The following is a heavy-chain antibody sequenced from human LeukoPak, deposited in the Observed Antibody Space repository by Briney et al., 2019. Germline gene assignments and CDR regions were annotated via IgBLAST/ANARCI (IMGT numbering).Heavy chain of an antibody. D-gene: IGHD4-23*01. CDR2: IYPGDSDT. J-gene: IGHJ5*02. CDR3: ARHSFTVDSDPTPPFDP. Sequence: GESLKISCKGSGYSFTSYWIGWVRQMPGKGLEWMGIIYPGDSDTRYSPSFQGQVTISAGKSISTAYLQWSSLKASDTAMYYCARHSFTVDSDPTPPFDPWGQGTLVTVSS. V-gene: IGHV5-51*01. CDR1: GYSFTSYW.